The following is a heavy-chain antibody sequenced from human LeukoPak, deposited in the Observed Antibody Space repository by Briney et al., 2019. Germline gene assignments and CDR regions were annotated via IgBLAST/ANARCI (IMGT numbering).Heavy chain of an antibody. CDR3: ARDSNGNYPPPDF. V-gene: IGHV3-11*04. CDR1: GFTFSDYY. D-gene: IGHD1-7*01. J-gene: IGHJ4*02. Sequence: KPGGSLRLSCAASGFTFSDYYMSLIRQAPGKGLEWVSYISSSGSTIYYADSVKGRFTISRDNAKNSLYLQTNSLRVEDTAVYYCARDSNGNYPPPDFWGQGTLVTVSS. CDR2: ISSSGSTI.